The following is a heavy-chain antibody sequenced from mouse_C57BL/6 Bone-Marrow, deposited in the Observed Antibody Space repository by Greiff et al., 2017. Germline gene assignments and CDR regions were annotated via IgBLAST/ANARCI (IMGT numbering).Heavy chain of an antibody. CDR2: ISPGSGST. Sequence: QVQLQQPGAELVKPGASVKMSCKASGYTFTSYWITWVKQRPGQGLEWIGDISPGSGSTNYNEKFKSKATLTVDTSSSTAYMEHRSLTSEDSAVYYCANDLLWLRRYYYAMDYWGQGTSVTVSS. D-gene: IGHD2-2*01. V-gene: IGHV1-55*01. J-gene: IGHJ4*01. CDR3: ANDLLWLRRYYYAMDY. CDR1: GYTFTSYW.